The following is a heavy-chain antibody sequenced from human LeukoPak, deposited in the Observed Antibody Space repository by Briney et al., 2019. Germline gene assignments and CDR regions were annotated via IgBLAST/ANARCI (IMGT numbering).Heavy chain of an antibody. CDR3: AGGLVGTDSSSSGGFY. CDR2: INHSGST. D-gene: IGHD6-6*01. Sequence: SETLSLTCAVYGGSFSGYYWSWIRQPPGKGLEWIGEINHSGSTNYNPSLKSRVTISVDTSKNQFSLKLSSVTAADTAVYYCAGGLVGTDSSSSGGFYWGQGTLVTVSS. CDR1: GGSFSGYY. V-gene: IGHV4-34*01. J-gene: IGHJ4*02.